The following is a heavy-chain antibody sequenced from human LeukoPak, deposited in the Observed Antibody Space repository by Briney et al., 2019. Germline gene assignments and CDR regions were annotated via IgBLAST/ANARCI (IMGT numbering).Heavy chain of an antibody. D-gene: IGHD3-22*01. CDR3: AKGLRFYYDSTDAFDI. V-gene: IGHV3-23*01. J-gene: IGHJ3*02. CDR2: ISGSGGST. CDR1: GFTFSSYA. Sequence: GGSLRLSCAASGFTFSSYAMSWVRQAPGKGLEWVSAISGSGGSTYYADSVKGRFTISRDNSKNTLYLQMNSLRAEDTAVYYCAKGLRFYYDSTDAFDIWGQGTMVTVSS.